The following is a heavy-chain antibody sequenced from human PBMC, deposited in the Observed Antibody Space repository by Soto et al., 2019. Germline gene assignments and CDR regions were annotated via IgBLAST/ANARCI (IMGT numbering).Heavy chain of an antibody. Sequence: PGESLKISCKGSGYSFTSYWISWVRQMPGKGLEWVGRIDPSDSYTNYSPSFQGHVTISADKSISTAYLQWSSLRASDTAMYYCARRSVLSYYYGMDVWGQGTTVTVSS. CDR3: ARRSVLSYYYGMDV. CDR2: IDPSDSYT. J-gene: IGHJ6*02. CDR1: GYSFTSYW. V-gene: IGHV5-10-1*01. D-gene: IGHD6-6*01.